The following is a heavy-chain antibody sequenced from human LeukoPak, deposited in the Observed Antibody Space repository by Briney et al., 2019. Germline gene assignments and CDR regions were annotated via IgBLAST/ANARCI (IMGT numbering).Heavy chain of an antibody. V-gene: IGHV3-9*01. CDR1: GFTFDDYA. J-gene: IGHJ4*02. D-gene: IGHD6-13*01. Sequence: GRSLRLSCAASGFTFDDYAMHWVRQAPGKGLEWVSGIGWNSGGIVYADSVKGRFTISRDNAKNSLYLQMNSLGAEDTALHYCVKVTAAGFVDHWGQGTLVTVSS. CDR3: VKVTAAGFVDH. CDR2: IGWNSGGI.